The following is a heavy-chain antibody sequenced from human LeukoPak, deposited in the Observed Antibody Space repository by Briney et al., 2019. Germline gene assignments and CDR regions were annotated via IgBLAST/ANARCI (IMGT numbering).Heavy chain of an antibody. CDR2: ISWNSGTI. V-gene: IGHV3-9*01. D-gene: IGHD1-1*01. CDR3: AKQVHGSTIYYFDS. CDR1: GFTFDDFA. Sequence: PGGSLRLSCTASGFTFDDFAMHWVRQAPGKGLEWVSSISWNSGTIIYADSVKGRFTISRDNAKNSLYLQMNSLRAEDTALYYCAKQVHGSTIYYFDSWGQGTLVTVSS. J-gene: IGHJ4*02.